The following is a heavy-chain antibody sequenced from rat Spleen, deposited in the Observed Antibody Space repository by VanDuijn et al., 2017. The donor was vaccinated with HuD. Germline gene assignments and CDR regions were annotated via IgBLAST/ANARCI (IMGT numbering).Heavy chain of an antibody. Sequence: EVQLVESGGGSVQPGGSMKLSCAASGFTFSNYDMVWVRQAPTKGLKWVASISYDGSTPYYRDSVKGRFTISRDNAKSTLYLQMDSLRSEDTATYYCTRGYYFDYWGQGVMVTVSS. CDR2: ISYDGSTP. CDR3: TRGYYFDY. CDR1: GFTFSNYD. V-gene: IGHV5-7*01. J-gene: IGHJ2*01.